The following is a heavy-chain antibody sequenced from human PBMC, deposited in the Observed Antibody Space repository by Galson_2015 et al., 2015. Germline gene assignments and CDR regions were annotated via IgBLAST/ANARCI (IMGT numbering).Heavy chain of an antibody. CDR3: ARDRGFDGFDI. CDR1: GFSFSSHG. Sequence: SLRLSCAASGFSFSSHGMHWVRQAPGKGLEWVAVIWLDGSDQRYGDSVKGRFTVSRDNFKSTLYLQMNSLRADDTAVYYCARDRGFDGFDIWGQGTMLTVSS. CDR2: IWLDGSDQ. D-gene: IGHD3-10*01. V-gene: IGHV3-33*01. J-gene: IGHJ3*02.